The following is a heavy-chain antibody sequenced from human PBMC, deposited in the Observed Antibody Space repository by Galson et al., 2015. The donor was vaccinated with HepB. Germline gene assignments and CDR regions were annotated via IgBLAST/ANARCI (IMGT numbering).Heavy chain of an antibody. Sequence: SLRLSCAASGFTFSSYAMHWVRQAPGKGLEWVAVISYDGSNKYYADSVKGRFTISRDNSKNTLYLQMSSLRAEDTAVYYCARDPAGTTGNLFDYWGQGTLVTVSS. V-gene: IGHV3-30-3*01. CDR3: ARDPAGTTGNLFDY. J-gene: IGHJ4*02. CDR2: ISYDGSNK. CDR1: GFTFSSYA. D-gene: IGHD4-17*01.